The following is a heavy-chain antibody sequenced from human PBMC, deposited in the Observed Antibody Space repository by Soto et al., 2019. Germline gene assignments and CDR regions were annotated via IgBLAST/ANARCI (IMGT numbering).Heavy chain of an antibody. J-gene: IGHJ4*02. D-gene: IGHD2-2*01. CDR2: ISFDGRNK. Sequence: QVQLVESGGGVVHPGRSLRLSCVASGFTFSTYAMHWFRQAPGKGLAWVAVISFDGRNKSYADSVKGRFTISRDNSKNTVFLQMNSLRTEDTGVYYCARVLPVLPSSMPGCFDYWGQGARVTVSS. CDR1: GFTFSTYA. V-gene: IGHV3-30*04. CDR3: ARVLPVLPSSMPGCFDY.